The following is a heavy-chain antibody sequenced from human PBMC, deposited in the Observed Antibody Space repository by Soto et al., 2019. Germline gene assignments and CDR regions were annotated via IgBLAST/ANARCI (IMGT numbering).Heavy chain of an antibody. CDR3: AKASRITIFGVVIPLDP. V-gene: IGHV3-23*01. CDR2: ISGSGGST. D-gene: IGHD3-3*01. CDR1: GFTFSSYA. Sequence: GGSLRLSCAASGFTFSSYAMSWVRQAPGKGLEWVSAISGSGGSTYYADSVKGRFTISRDNSKNTLYLQMNSLRAEDTVVYYCAKASRITIFGVVIPLDPWGQGTLVTVSS. J-gene: IGHJ5*02.